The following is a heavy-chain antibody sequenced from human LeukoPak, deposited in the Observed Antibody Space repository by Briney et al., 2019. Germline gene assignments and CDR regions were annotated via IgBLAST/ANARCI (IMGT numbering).Heavy chain of an antibody. J-gene: IGHJ4*02. D-gene: IGHD1-26*01. CDR3: ARGHLGAPYYFDY. V-gene: IGHV3-7*01. Sequence: GGSLRLSCAASGFTFSGYWMSWVRQAPGKGLEWVANIKEDGSEKYYVDSVMGRFTISRDNAKNSLYLQMNSLRAGDTAVYYCARGHLGAPYYFDYWGQGTLVTVSS. CDR1: GFTFSGYW. CDR2: IKEDGSEK.